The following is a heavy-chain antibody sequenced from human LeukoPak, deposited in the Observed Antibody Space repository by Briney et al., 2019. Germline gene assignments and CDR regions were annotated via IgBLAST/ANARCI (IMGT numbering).Heavy chain of an antibody. CDR2: IRYDGSNK. J-gene: IGHJ4*02. CDR1: GFTFSHYE. CDR3: AKDHRYCSGGSCYGADY. V-gene: IGHV3-30*02. D-gene: IGHD2-15*01. Sequence: GGSLRLSCVVSGFTFSHYEMVWVRQAPGKGLEWVAFIRYDGSNKYYADSVKGRFTISRDDSKNTLYLQMNSLRAEDTAVYYCAKDHRYCSGGSCYGADYWGQGTLVTVSS.